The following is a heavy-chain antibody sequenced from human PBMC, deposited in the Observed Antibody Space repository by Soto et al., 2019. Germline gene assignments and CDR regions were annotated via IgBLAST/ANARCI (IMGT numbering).Heavy chain of an antibody. CDR1: GGSTSRFY. J-gene: IGHJ5*02. CDR3: ARSVDP. Sequence: PSETLCLTCTVSGGSTSRFYWSWIRQHPGKGLEWIGYIYYSGSTYYNPSLKSRVTISVDTSKNQFSLKLSSVTAADTAVYYCARSVDPWGQGTLVTVSS. V-gene: IGHV4-59*06. CDR2: IYYSGST.